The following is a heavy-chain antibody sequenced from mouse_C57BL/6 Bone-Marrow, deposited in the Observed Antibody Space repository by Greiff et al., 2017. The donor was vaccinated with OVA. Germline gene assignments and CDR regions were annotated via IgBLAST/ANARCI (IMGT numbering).Heavy chain of an antibody. J-gene: IGHJ1*03. D-gene: IGHD2-2*01. CDR3: TPGGYPLYWYFDV. V-gene: IGHV1-5*01. Sequence: EVHLVESGTVLARPGASVKMSCKTSGYTFTSYWMHWVKQRPGQGLEWIGAIYPGNSDTSYNQKFKGKAKLTAVTSASTAYMELSSLTNEDSAVYYCTPGGYPLYWYFDVWGTGTTVTVSS. CDR2: IYPGNSDT. CDR1: GYTFTSYW.